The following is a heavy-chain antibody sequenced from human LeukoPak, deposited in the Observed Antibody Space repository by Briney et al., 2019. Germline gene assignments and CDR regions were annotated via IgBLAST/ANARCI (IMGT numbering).Heavy chain of an antibody. D-gene: IGHD3-16*02. J-gene: IGHJ4*02. CDR3: ARRQVWGSYRNFDY. CDR1: GGSFSGYY. V-gene: IGHV4-34*01. CDR2: INHSGST. Sequence: SETLSLTCAVYGGSFSGYYWSWIRQPPGKGLEWIGEINHSGSTNYNPSLKSRVTISVDTSKNQFSLKLSSVTAADTAVYYCARRQVWGSYRNFDYWGQGTLVTVSS.